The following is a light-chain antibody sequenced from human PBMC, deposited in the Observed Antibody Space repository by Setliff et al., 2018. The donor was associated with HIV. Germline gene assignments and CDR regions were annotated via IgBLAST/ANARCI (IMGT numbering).Light chain of an antibody. J-gene: IGLJ1*01. CDR1: SGDVGRYNL. Sequence: QSVLAQPASVSGSPGQSITNSCTGTSGDVGRYNLVSWYQQQPSKPPKLMIYQASRRPSGVSNRFSCSKSGNTASLTISGFQAEDEADYYCCSNTGSNTYAFGTGTKV. V-gene: IGLV2-23*01. CDR3: CSNTGSNTYA. CDR2: QAS.